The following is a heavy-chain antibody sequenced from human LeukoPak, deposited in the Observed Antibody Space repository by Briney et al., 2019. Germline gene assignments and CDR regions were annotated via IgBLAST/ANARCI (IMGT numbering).Heavy chain of an antibody. CDR1: GFTVSSNY. CDR3: TRDPRRNGMDV. Sequence: GGSLRLSCAASGFTVSSNYMSWVRQAAGKGLEWVSAMYSGDSKDYADSVKGRFTISRGNSKNTLYLQMNSLRAEDTAVHYCTRDPRRNGMDVWGQGTTVTVSS. J-gene: IGHJ6*02. CDR2: MYSGDSK. V-gene: IGHV3-53*01.